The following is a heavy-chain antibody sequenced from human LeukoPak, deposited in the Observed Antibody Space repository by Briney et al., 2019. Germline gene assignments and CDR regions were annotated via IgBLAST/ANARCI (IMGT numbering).Heavy chain of an antibody. J-gene: IGHJ4*02. V-gene: IGHV4-61*02. D-gene: IGHD1-26*01. CDR2: IYTSGST. Sequence: PSETLSLTCTVSGGSISSGSYYWSWIRQPAGKGLEWIGRIYTSGSTNYNPSLKSRVTISVDTSKNQFSLKLSSVTAADTAVYYCARAVVSGSYYFDYWGQGTLVTVSS. CDR3: ARAVVSGSYYFDY. CDR1: GGSISSGSYY.